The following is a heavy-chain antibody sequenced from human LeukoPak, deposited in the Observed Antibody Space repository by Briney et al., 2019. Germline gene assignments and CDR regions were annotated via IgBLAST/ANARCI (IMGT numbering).Heavy chain of an antibody. D-gene: IGHD3-22*01. Sequence: KPSETLSLTCTVSGGSISSYYWSWIRQPPGKGLEWIGYIYYSGSTNYNPSLKSRVTISVDTSKNQFSLKLSSVTAADTAVYYCAREFYYYDSSGYYPEVGWFDPWGQGTLVTVSS. V-gene: IGHV4-59*01. CDR1: GGSISSYY. CDR3: AREFYYYDSSGYYPEVGWFDP. CDR2: IYYSGST. J-gene: IGHJ5*02.